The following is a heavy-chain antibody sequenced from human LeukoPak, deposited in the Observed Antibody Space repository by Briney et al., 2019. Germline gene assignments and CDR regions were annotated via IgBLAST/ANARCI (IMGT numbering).Heavy chain of an antibody. Sequence: GGSLRLSCEASGFTFSTYSVNWVRQAPGKGLEWVSYISNDDIFYADSVEGRFTISRDNAKSSVYLQMNSLRADDTAVYYCARDHNWGFDYWGRGTLVSASS. V-gene: IGHV3-48*04. CDR2: ISNDDI. J-gene: IGHJ4*02. CDR1: GFTFSTYS. CDR3: ARDHNWGFDY. D-gene: IGHD7-27*01.